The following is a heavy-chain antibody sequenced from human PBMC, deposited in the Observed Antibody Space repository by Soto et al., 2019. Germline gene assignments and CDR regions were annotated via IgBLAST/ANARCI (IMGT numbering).Heavy chain of an antibody. D-gene: IGHD3-9*01. CDR2: ISYSGST. Sequence: SETLYLTCTVSGGSISSDSYYWGWIRQSPEKGLEWIASISYSGSTYYNPTLKSRLIISVDTSKSQFSLKLSSVTAADTAVYYCAHILSGSQFNYWGQGTPVTVSS. J-gene: IGHJ4*02. V-gene: IGHV4-39*01. CDR1: GGSISSDSYY. CDR3: AHILSGSQFNY.